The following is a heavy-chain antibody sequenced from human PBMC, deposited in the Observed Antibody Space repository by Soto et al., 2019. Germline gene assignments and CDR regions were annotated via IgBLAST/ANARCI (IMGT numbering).Heavy chain of an antibody. CDR3: ARDGDVNYFHCMDV. D-gene: IGHD4-4*01. CDR1: GYTFTSYG. Sequence: QVQLVQSGGEVKKPGASVKLSCTASGYTFTSYGISWVRQAPGQGLEWMGWISAYNGKTNYAQKVQGRVTMTTDTSTRTEDVDLRSLRSDDNAVHYCARDGDVNYFHCMDVWGQGTTVTVSS. CDR2: ISAYNGKT. J-gene: IGHJ6*02. V-gene: IGHV1-18*01.